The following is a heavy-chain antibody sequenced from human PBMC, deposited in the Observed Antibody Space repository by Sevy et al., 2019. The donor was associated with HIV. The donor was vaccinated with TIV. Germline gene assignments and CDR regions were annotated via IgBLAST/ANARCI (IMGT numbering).Heavy chain of an antibody. J-gene: IGHJ2*01. Sequence: ASVKVSCKASGGTFSSYAISWVRQAPGQGLEWMGGIIPIFGTANYAQKFQGRVTITADESTSTAYMELSSLRSEDTAVYYCARVKYQLSKDWYFDLWGRGTLVTVSS. CDR3: ARVKYQLSKDWYFDL. V-gene: IGHV1-69*13. D-gene: IGHD2-2*01. CDR1: GGTFSSYA. CDR2: IIPIFGTA.